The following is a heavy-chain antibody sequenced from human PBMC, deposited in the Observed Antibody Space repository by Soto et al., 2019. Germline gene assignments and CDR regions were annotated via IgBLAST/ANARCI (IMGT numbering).Heavy chain of an antibody. J-gene: IGHJ4*02. Sequence: QVQLVESGGGVVQPGRSLRLSCAASGFTFSNSAMHWVRQAPGKGLEWVAVISYDGSSKYNADSVKGRFTIFRDNSKNTLYLQMNSLRAEDTAVYYCAKEFSKYSSSLGYWGQGTLVTVSS. CDR3: AKEFSKYSSSLGY. CDR1: GFTFSNSA. CDR2: ISYDGSSK. D-gene: IGHD6-13*01. V-gene: IGHV3-30-3*02.